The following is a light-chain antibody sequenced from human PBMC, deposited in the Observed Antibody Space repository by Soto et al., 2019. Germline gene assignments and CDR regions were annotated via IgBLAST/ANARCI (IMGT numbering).Light chain of an antibody. J-gene: IGKJ4*01. Sequence: DLLLTPSPDSLAVSLGERATINCESSQSVLFTSNNKNYLAWYQQKPGQPPKLLIYWASTRESGVPDRFSGSGSGTDFTLTISSLQAEDVAVYYCQQYYSTLPTFGGGTKVDIK. CDR2: WAS. V-gene: IGKV4-1*01. CDR1: QSVLFTSNNKNY. CDR3: QQYYSTLPT.